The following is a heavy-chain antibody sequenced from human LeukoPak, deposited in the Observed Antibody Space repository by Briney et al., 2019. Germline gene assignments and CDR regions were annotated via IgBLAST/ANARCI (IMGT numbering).Heavy chain of an antibody. V-gene: IGHV1-8*01. CDR3: ARGVADYDFWSGTVDYYYGMDV. Sequence: GASVKVSCKASGYTFTSYDINWVRQAPGQGLEWMGWMNPNSGNTGYAQKFQGRVTMTRNTSISTAYMELSSLRSEDTAVYYCARGVADYDFWSGTVDYYYGMDVWGQGTTVTVSS. D-gene: IGHD3-3*01. J-gene: IGHJ6*02. CDR1: GYTFTSYD. CDR2: MNPNSGNT.